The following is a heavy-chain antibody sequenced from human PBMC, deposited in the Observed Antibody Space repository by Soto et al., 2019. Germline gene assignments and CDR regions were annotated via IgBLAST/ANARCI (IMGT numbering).Heavy chain of an antibody. J-gene: IGHJ4*02. Sequence: QVQLLQSGPEVKKRGTSVKVSCKASGDTFTNLGISWVRQAPGQGLEWMGWISAFNGNTNYAQKFQGRVTMTTETSTRTLYTELGSLRSDDTAVYYCARERAVGLYLDDWGQGTLVTVST. CDR3: ARERAVGLYLDD. V-gene: IGHV1-18*04. CDR2: ISAFNGNT. CDR1: GDTFTNLG. D-gene: IGHD6-19*01.